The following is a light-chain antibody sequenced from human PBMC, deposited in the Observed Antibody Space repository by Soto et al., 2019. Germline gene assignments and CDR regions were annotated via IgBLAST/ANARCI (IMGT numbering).Light chain of an antibody. V-gene: IGLV2-14*01. CDR3: SSYASGGTYV. CDR2: DVT. CDR1: SSDVGGYNS. J-gene: IGLJ1*01. Sequence: ALTQPASVSGSPGQSIAISCTGTSSDVGGYNSVSWYQQHPGKAPKLMIYDVTNRPSGVSNRFSGSKSGNTASLTISGLQAEDEADYYCSSYASGGTYVFGTGTKLTVL.